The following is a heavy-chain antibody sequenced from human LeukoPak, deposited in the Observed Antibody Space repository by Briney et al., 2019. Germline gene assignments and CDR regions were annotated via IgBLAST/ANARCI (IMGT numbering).Heavy chain of an antibody. CDR1: GFTFSDYY. J-gene: IGHJ4*02. Sequence: GGSLRLSCAASGFTFSDYYMSWIRQAPGKGLEWVSYISSSGSTIYYADSVKGRLTISRDNAKNSLYLQMNSLRAEDTAVYYCARVVLRYYLDYWGQGTLVTVSS. CDR2: ISSSGSTI. V-gene: IGHV3-11*01. D-gene: IGHD3-9*01. CDR3: ARVVLRYYLDY.